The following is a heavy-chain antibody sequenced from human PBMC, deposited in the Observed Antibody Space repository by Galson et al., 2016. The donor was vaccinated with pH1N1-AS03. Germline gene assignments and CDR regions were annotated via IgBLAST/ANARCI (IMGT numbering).Heavy chain of an antibody. J-gene: IGHJ1*01. CDR2: ISGSGVTT. CDR3: VKGDNWDSPSMTFHY. CDR1: GFTFNNFA. D-gene: IGHD5-24*01. V-gene: IGHV3-23*01. Sequence: SLRLSCAASGFTFNNFAMARVRQCPGKGLEWVSGISGSGVTTYYADSVKGRFTLSRDNFKITLHPQMSSLTVADTAIYFCVKGDNWDSPSMTFHYWGQGTLVTVSS.